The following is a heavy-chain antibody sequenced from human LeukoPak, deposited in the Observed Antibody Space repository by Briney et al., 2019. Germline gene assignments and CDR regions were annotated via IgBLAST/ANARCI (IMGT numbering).Heavy chain of an antibody. CDR3: ARDPYSSGWYKDAFDI. D-gene: IGHD6-19*01. V-gene: IGHV3-21*01. J-gene: IGHJ3*02. CDR1: GFTFSSYN. Sequence: GESLRLSCAASGFTFSSYNMNWVRQAPGKGLEWVSSISGSSSYINYADSVKGRFTISRDNAQNSLFLQLNSLRAEDTAVYYCARDPYSSGWYKDAFDIWGQGTMVTVSS. CDR2: ISGSSSYI.